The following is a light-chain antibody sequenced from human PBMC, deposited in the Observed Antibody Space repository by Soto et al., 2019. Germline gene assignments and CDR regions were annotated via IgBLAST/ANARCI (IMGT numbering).Light chain of an antibody. J-gene: IGLJ1*01. V-gene: IGLV2-14*03. CDR3: CSYTTSSTYV. CDR2: DVS. CDR1: SSDVGAYNY. Sequence: QSVLTQPASVSRSPGQSIAISCTGTSSDVGAYNYVSWYQQHPGKAPKLMIYDVSNRPSGVSNRFSGSKSGNTASLTISGLQAEDEADYYCCSYTTSSTYVFGTGTKVTVL.